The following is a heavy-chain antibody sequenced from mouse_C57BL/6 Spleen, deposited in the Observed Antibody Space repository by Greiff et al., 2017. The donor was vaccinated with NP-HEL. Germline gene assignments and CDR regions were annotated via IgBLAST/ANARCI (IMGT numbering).Heavy chain of an antibody. V-gene: IGHV1-82*01. Sequence: QVQLQQSGPELVKPGASVKISCKASGYAFSSSWMNWVKQRPGKGLEWIGRIYPGDGDTNYNGKFKGKATLTADKSSSTAYMQLSSLTSEDSAVYFCARGATVVAIDYWGQGTTLTVSS. J-gene: IGHJ2*01. CDR1: GYAFSSSW. CDR3: ARGATVVAIDY. CDR2: IYPGDGDT. D-gene: IGHD1-1*01.